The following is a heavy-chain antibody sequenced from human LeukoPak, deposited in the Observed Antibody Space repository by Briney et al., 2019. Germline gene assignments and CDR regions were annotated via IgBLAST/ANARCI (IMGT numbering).Heavy chain of an antibody. V-gene: IGHV3-48*02. CDR2: IRNSENI. CDR1: GFAFSSYS. Sequence: GGTLRLSCAVSGFAFSSYSMKWVRQAPGKGLEWVSCIRNSENIYYTASVESRFTISRDDAQNSLYLQMNSLREEDTAVYYCARDSAYAFDTWGQGTKVTVSS. CDR3: ARDSAYAFDT. D-gene: IGHD1-26*01. J-gene: IGHJ3*02.